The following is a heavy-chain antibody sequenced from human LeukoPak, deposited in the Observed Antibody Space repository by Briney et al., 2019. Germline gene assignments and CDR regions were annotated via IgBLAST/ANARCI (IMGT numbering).Heavy chain of an antibody. CDR1: GFTFSNYA. V-gene: IGHV3-23*01. CDR3: AKVEWFRWFDP. Sequence: GGSLRLSCAASGFTFSNYAMSWVRQAPGKGLEWVSDISGGGGSTSYADSVKGRFTISRDNSKNTLYLQMNSLRAEDTAVYYCAKVEWFRWFDPWGQGTLVTVSS. J-gene: IGHJ5*02. CDR2: ISGGGGST. D-gene: IGHD3-3*01.